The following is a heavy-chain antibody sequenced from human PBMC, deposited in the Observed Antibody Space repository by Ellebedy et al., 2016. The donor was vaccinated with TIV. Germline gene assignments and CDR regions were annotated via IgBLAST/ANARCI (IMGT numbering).Heavy chain of an antibody. CDR3: ARYNSGWKIFDY. D-gene: IGHD6-19*01. CDR2: AYYRSTWIY. CDR1: GDSVSNNGVT. V-gene: IGHV6-1*01. J-gene: IGHJ4*02. Sequence: MPSETLSLTCAISGDSVSNNGVTWNWIRQSPSRGLEWLGRAYYRSTWIYNYAVSVKGRITINPDTSKNQFSLQLNSVTPEDTAVYYCARYNSGWKIFDYWGQGTLVTVSS.